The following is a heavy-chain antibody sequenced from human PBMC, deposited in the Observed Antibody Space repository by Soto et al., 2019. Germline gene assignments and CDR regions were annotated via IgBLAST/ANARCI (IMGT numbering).Heavy chain of an antibody. V-gene: IGHV1-18*01. CDR2: ISAYNGNT. D-gene: IGHD6-19*01. CDR3: ARDRGVAPPVAGNTHYYYYMGV. J-gene: IGHJ6*03. Sequence: QAQLVQSGVEVKKPGASVKVSCKASGYSFTNYGITWVRQAPGQGFEWMGWISAYNGNTKDAQKRQGRVSMTTDASTSTAYLELRSLTSDDTAVYYCARDRGVAPPVAGNTHYYYYMGVWGKGTTVTDSS. CDR1: GYSFTNYG.